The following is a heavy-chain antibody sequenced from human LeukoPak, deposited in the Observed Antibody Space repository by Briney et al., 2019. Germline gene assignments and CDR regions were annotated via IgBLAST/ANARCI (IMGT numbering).Heavy chain of an antibody. V-gene: IGHV3-23*01. Sequence: GGSLRLSCTASGFTFSTYAMSWVRQAPGKGLGWVSSISGGGGSTYYADSVKGRFTISRDNSKNTLYLQMNSLRAEDTAVYYCARVNSYGSSLFDYWGQGTLVTVSS. CDR1: GFTFSTYA. CDR2: ISGGGGST. CDR3: ARVNSYGSSLFDY. D-gene: IGHD5-18*01. J-gene: IGHJ4*02.